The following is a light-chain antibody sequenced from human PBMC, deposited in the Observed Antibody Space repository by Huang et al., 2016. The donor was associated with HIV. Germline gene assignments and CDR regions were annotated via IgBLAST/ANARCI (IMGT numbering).Light chain of an antibody. Sequence: IRMTQSPSSLSASTGDRVTITCRANQDINNFLALYQQRPGSVPNLLIYAASTLQSGVPSRFCGNGSVTDFTLTIGCLHSEDVATYYCQQYDIHPLTFGPGTRVDIK. V-gene: IGKV1-8*01. CDR2: AAS. CDR1: QDINNF. J-gene: IGKJ3*01. CDR3: QQYDIHPLT.